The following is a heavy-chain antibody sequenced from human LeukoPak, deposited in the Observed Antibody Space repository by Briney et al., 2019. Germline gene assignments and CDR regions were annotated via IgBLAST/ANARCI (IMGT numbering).Heavy chain of an antibody. CDR1: GFRVNNSW. CDR2: IKQDGSET. D-gene: IGHD3-3*01. V-gene: IGHV3-7*01. Sequence: GGSLRLSCAASGFRVNNSWLAWVGQSPGKGLEWVAKIKQDGSETYYVDSVMGRFSISSLSHKNSVYLQMISQTAVETDVYYCARYSSISGVVTIDFWGQGTLVTVSS. CDR3: ARYSSISGVVTIDF. J-gene: IGHJ4*02.